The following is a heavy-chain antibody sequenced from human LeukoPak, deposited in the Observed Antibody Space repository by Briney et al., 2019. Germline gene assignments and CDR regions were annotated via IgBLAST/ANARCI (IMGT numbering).Heavy chain of an antibody. CDR3: ARLNFWSNSYAAPFDS. V-gene: IGHV3-7*01. Sequence: GGSLRLSCAASKFFFHGYWMSWVRQAPGKGLEWVANIKQDGSEGYYMDSVKGRFTISRDNAKNLLFLQMNNLRPDDTAVYYCARLNFWSNSYAAPFDSWGQGSLVTVSS. CDR2: IKQDGSEG. D-gene: IGHD3-16*01. J-gene: IGHJ4*02. CDR1: KFFFHGYW.